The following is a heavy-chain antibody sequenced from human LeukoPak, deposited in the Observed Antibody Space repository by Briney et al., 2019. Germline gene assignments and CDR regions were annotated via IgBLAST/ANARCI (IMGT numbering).Heavy chain of an antibody. CDR2: INHSGST. D-gene: IGHD3-22*01. J-gene: IGHJ6*03. V-gene: IGHV4-34*01. CDR1: GGSFSGSY. CDR3: ARGGRPKSLLRGGNYYYYYMDV. Sequence: PSETLSLTCAVYGGSFSGSYWSWIRQPPGKGLEWIGEINHSGSTNYNPSLKSRVTISVDTSKNQFSLKLSSVTAADTAVYYCARGGRPKSLLRGGNYYYYYMDVWGKGTTVTVSS.